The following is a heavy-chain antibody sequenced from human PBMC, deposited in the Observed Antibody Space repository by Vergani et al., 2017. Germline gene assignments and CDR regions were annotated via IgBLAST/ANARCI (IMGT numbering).Heavy chain of an antibody. V-gene: IGHV4-61*02. CDR1: GGSISSGSYY. D-gene: IGHD2-2*01. J-gene: IGHJ4*02. Sequence: QVQLQESGPGLLKPSQTLSLTCTVSGGSISSGSYYWSWIRQPAGKGLGWIGRIYTSGSTNYNPSLKSRVTMSVDTSKNQFSLKLSSVTAADTAVYYCARDKRGYCSSTSCYAPFGYWGQGTLVTVSS. CDR3: ARDKRGYCSSTSCYAPFGY. CDR2: IYTSGST.